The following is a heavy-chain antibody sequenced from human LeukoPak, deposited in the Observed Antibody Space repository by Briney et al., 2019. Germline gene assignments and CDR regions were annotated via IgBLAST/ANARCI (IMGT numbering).Heavy chain of an antibody. V-gene: IGHV4-59*08. CDR1: GGSISSYY. CDR2: IYYSGST. CDR3: ARTVGALYDAFNI. Sequence: SETLSLTCTVSGGSISSYYWSWIRQPPGKGLEWIGYIYYSGSTNYNPSLKSRVTISVDTSKNQFSLKLSSVTAADTAVYYCARTVGALYDAFNIWGQGTMVTVSS. J-gene: IGHJ3*02. D-gene: IGHD1-26*01.